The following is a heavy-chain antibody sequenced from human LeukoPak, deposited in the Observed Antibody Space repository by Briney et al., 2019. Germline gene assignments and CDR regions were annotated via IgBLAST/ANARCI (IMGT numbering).Heavy chain of an antibody. CDR3: ARSYYYDSSHTADY. Sequence: GRSLRLSCAASGFTFSSYAMSWVRQAPGRGLEWVSAISGSGGSTYYADSVKGRFTISRDNSKNTLYLQMNSLRAEDTAVYYCARSYYYDSSHTADYWGQGTLVTVSS. CDR2: ISGSGGST. V-gene: IGHV3-23*01. CDR1: GFTFSSYA. J-gene: IGHJ4*02. D-gene: IGHD3-22*01.